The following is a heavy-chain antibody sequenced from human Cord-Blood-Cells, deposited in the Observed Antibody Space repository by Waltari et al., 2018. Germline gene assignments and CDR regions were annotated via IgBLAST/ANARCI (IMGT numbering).Heavy chain of an antibody. J-gene: IGHJ4*02. CDR1: AGSISSSSYY. V-gene: IGHV4-39*01. CDR2: IYYSGST. CDR3: ARHRAGLWPT. Sequence: QLQLQESGPGLVTPSETLSLTCPVPAGSISSSSYYWGWIRQPPGKGLEWIGSIYYSGSTYYNPSLKSRVTISVDTSKNQFSLKLSSVTAADTAVYYCARHRAGLWPTWGQGTLVTVSS. D-gene: IGHD5-18*01.